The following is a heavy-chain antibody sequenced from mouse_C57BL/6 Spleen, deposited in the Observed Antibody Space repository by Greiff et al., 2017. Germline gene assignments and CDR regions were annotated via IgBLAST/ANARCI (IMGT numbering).Heavy chain of an antibody. V-gene: IGHV1-82*01. D-gene: IGHD1-1*01. CDR3: ARYGYGSVFAY. J-gene: IGHJ3*01. CDR1: GYAFSSSW. CDR2: IYPGDGDT. Sequence: VKLMESGPELVKPGASVTISCKASGYAFSSSWMNWVKQRPGKGLEWIGRIYPGDGDTNYNGKFKGKATLTADKSSSTAYMQLSSLTSEDSAVYFCARYGYGSVFAYWGQGTLVTVSA.